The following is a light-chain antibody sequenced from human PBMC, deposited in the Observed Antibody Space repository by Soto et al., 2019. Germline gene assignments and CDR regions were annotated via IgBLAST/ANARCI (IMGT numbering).Light chain of an antibody. CDR3: SSYTSSSTLDV. CDR2: DVT. CDR1: SSDVGDNNY. Sequence: QSALTQPASVSGSPGQSITISCTGTSSDVGDNNYVSWYQQHPGKAPKLMSYDVTHRPSGISNRFSGSKSGNTASLTISGLQAEDEADYYCSSYTSSSTLDVFGTGTKLTVL. V-gene: IGLV2-14*01. J-gene: IGLJ1*01.